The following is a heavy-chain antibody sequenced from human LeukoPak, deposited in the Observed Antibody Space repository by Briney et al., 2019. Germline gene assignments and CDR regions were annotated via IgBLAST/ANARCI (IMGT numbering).Heavy chain of an antibody. D-gene: IGHD4-17*01. V-gene: IGHV3-21*01. CDR1: GFTFSSYS. Sequence: PGGSLRISCAASGFTFSSYSMNWVRQAPGKGLEWVSSISSSSSYIYYADSVKGRFTISRDNAKNSLYLQMNSLRAEDTAVYYCARQDYGVVKYYFDYWGQGTLVTVSS. CDR2: ISSSSSYI. J-gene: IGHJ4*02. CDR3: ARQDYGVVKYYFDY.